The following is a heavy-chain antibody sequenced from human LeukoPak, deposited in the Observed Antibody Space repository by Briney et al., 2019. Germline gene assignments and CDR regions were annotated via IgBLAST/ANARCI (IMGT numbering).Heavy chain of an antibody. Sequence: GGSLRLSCAASGFTFSSYRMNWVRQAPGKGLEWVSYISSTSSIYYADSVKGRFTVSRDNAKNSLYLQMNSLRAEDTALYYCARATSYGRFDYWGQGTLVTVSS. V-gene: IGHV3-48*01. CDR1: GFTFSSYR. D-gene: IGHD3-10*01. CDR3: ARATSYGRFDY. CDR2: ISSTSSI. J-gene: IGHJ4*02.